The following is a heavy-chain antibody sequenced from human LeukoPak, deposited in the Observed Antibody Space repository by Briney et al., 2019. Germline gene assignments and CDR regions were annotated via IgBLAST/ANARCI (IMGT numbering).Heavy chain of an antibody. Sequence: SETLSLTCTVSGGSISSYYWSWIRQPPGKGLEWIGYIYYSGNTNYNPSLKSRVTISVDTSKNQFSLKLSSVTAADTAVYYCVRGAYCGGDCYSPNLDDAFDIWGQGTMVTVSS. J-gene: IGHJ3*02. V-gene: IGHV4-59*01. CDR1: GGSISSYY. D-gene: IGHD2-21*02. CDR3: VRGAYCGGDCYSPNLDDAFDI. CDR2: IYYSGNT.